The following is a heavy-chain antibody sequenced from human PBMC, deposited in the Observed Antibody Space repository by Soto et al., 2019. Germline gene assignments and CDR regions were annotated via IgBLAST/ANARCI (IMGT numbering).Heavy chain of an antibody. J-gene: IGHJ5*02. V-gene: IGHV3-48*01. CDR2: ISSSSSTI. CDR1: GFTFSSYS. Sequence: TGGSLRLSCAASGFTFSSYSMNWVRQAPGKGLEWVSYISSSSSTIYYADSVKGRFTISRDNAKNSLYLQMNSLRAEDTAVYYCARETKTGTTFLWFDPWGQGTLVTVSS. D-gene: IGHD1-7*01. CDR3: ARETKTGTTFLWFDP.